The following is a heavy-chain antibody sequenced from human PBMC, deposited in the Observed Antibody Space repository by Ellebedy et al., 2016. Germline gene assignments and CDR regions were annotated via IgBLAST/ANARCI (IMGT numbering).Heavy chain of an antibody. CDR2: INWNGGST. CDR3: ARDSSGYDPEALYYYYGMDV. D-gene: IGHD5-12*01. J-gene: IGHJ6*02. V-gene: IGHV3-20*03. CDR1: GFTFSSYW. Sequence: GGSLRLXXAASGFTFSSYWMSWVRQAPGKGLEWVSGINWNGGSTGYADSVKGRFTISRGNAKNSLYLQMNSLRAEDTALYYCARDSSGYDPEALYYYYGMDVWGQGTTVTVSS.